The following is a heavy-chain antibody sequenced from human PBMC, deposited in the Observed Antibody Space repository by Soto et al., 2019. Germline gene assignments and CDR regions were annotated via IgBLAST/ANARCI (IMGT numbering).Heavy chain of an antibody. Sequence: GSLRISDEASGCKFSSYGMHWVRQAPGKGLEWVAVISYDGSNKYYADSVKGRFTISRDNSKNTLYLQMNSLRAEDMAVYYCATLWFGELANFDYWGQGTLVTVSS. J-gene: IGHJ4*02. D-gene: IGHD3-10*01. CDR3: ATLWFGELANFDY. CDR2: ISYDGSNK. V-gene: IGHV3-30*03. CDR1: GCKFSSYG.